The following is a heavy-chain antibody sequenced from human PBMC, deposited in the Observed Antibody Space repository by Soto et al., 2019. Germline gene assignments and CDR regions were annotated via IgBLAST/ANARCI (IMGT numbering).Heavy chain of an antibody. CDR2: INPSGGST. Sequence: QVQLVQSGAEVKKPGASVKVSCKASGYTFTSYYMHWVRQAPGQGLEWMGIINPSGGSTSYAQKFQGRVTMTRDTSTSTVYMELSSLRSADTAVYYCARSIAARQPEGWGQGTLVTVSS. J-gene: IGHJ4*02. CDR1: GYTFTSYY. CDR3: ARSIAARQPEG. D-gene: IGHD6-6*01. V-gene: IGHV1-46*01.